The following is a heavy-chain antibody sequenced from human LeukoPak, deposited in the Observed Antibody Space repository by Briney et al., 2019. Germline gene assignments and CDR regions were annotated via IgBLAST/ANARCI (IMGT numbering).Heavy chain of an antibody. CDR1: GYTFTGYY. V-gene: IGHV1-2*02. Sequence: GASVKVSCKASGYTFTGYYMHWVRQAPGQGLEWMGWINPNSGGTNYAQKFQGRVTMTRDTSISTAYMELSRLRSDDTAVYYCAMSQPAAYYDSSGSTWSMDVWGKGTTVTISS. CDR3: AMSQPAAYYDSSGSTWSMDV. D-gene: IGHD3-22*01. CDR2: INPNSGGT. J-gene: IGHJ6*03.